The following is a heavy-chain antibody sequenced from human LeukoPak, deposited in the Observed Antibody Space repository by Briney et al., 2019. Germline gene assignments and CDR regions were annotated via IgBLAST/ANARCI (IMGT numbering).Heavy chain of an antibody. D-gene: IGHD2-2*01. CDR3: ALSQFIVVVPAAVLFAP. CDR2: IIPFLVIA. V-gene: IGHV1-69*02. J-gene: IGHJ5*02. Sequence: SVQVSRKASGGTLSSYTISWVRQAPGQGLEWVGMIIPFLVIADYAQKFQGRVTITPDKSTSTAYMELSSLRSEDPAVYYCALSQFIVVVPAAVLFAPWGQETLVTVHS. CDR1: GGTLSSYT.